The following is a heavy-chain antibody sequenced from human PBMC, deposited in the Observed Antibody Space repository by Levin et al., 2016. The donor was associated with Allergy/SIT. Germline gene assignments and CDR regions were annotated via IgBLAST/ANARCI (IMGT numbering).Heavy chain of an antibody. J-gene: IGHJ6*04. CDR3: ARDCTSGSCLKMDV. CDR1: GGSISSYY. CDR2: ISYSGST. D-gene: IGHD2-15*01. V-gene: IGHV4-59*13. Sequence: SETLSLTCTVSGGSISSYYWSWIRQPPGKGLEWIGYISYSGSTDYNPSLKSRVTISVDTSKNQISLRLSSVTAADTAVYYCARDCTSGSCLKMDVWGKGTTVTVSS.